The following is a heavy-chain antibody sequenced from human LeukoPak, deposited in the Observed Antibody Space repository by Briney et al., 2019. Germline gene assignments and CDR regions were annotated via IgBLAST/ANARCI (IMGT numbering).Heavy chain of an antibody. CDR2: IVVGSGNT. CDR1: GFTFTSSA. J-gene: IGHJ3*02. Sequence: SVKVSCKASGFTFTSSAVQWVRQARGQRLEWIGWIVVGSGNTNYAQKFQERVTITRDMSTSTAYMELSSLRSEDTAVYYCAADGEAHDAFDIWGQGTIVTVSS. V-gene: IGHV1-58*01. CDR3: AADGEAHDAFDI.